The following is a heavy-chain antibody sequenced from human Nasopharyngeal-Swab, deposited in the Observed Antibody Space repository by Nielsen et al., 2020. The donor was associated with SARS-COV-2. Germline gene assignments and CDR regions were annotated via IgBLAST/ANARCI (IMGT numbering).Heavy chain of an antibody. J-gene: IGHJ6*03. CDR2: ISYDGSNK. CDR1: GFTFSSYG. Sequence: GESLKISCEASGFTFSSYGMHWVRQAPGKGLEWVAVISYDGSNKYYADSVKGRFTISRDNSKNTLYLQMNSLRAEDTAVYYCAKDYSYGYSDYYYYYMDVWGKGTTVTVSS. D-gene: IGHD5-18*01. CDR3: AKDYSYGYSDYYYYYMDV. V-gene: IGHV3-30*18.